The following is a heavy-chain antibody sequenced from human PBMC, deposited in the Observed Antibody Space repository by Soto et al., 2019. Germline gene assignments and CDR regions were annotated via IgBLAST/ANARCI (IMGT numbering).Heavy chain of an antibody. CDR3: AKALYTYQYYGMDV. J-gene: IGHJ6*02. CDR1: GFTFSDYY. V-gene: IGHV3-11*01. Sequence: PGGSLRLSCAASGFTFSDYYMSWIRQAPGKGLEWVSYISSSGSTIYYADSVKGRFSISRDNSKNTLYLQMNTLRVEDTAVYYCAKALYTYQYYGMDVWGQGTTVTVSS. CDR2: ISSSGSTI.